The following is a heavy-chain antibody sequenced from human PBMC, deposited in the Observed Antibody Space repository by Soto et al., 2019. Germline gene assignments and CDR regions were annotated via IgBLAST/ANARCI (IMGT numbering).Heavy chain of an antibody. D-gene: IGHD5-18*01. CDR2: IYWDDDK. CDR1: GFSLSTSGVG. V-gene: IGHV2-5*02. Sequence: SGPTLVNPTQTLTLTCTFSGFSLSTSGVGVGWIRQPPGKALEWLGIIYWDDDKRYSPSLKSRVTITKDTFKNQLVLTMTNMDPVDTATYYCAHLPWRQLWPRAPVVYWGQGTPVTVSS. J-gene: IGHJ4*02. CDR3: AHLPWRQLWPRAPVVY.